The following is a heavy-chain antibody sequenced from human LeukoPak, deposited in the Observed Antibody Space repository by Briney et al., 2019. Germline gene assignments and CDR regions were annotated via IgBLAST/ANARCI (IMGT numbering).Heavy chain of an antibody. V-gene: IGHV1-2*02. J-gene: IGHJ5*02. CDR2: INPNSGGT. CDR3: ARSYDCWSGPPFDP. CDR1: GYTFTGHY. D-gene: IGHD3-3*01. Sequence: ASVKVSCKASGYTFTGHYMHWVRQAPGQGLERMGWINPNSGGTKYAQKFQGRVTLTRDTSISTAYMELSRLRCDDTAVYYCARSYDCWSGPPFDPWGQGTLVTVSS.